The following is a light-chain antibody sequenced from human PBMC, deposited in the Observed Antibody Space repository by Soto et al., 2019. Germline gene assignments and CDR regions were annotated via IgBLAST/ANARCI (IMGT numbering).Light chain of an antibody. CDR2: GTS. Sequence: EIVLTQSPGTLSLSPGERATLSCRASQIVSTSYLAWYQQKPGQAPRLLIYGTSSRATGIPDRFSGSGSGTDFTLTISRLEPEDFAVYYGHHGYTFGPGTNVDIK. CDR1: QIVSTSY. V-gene: IGKV3-20*01. J-gene: IGKJ3*01. CDR3: HHGYT.